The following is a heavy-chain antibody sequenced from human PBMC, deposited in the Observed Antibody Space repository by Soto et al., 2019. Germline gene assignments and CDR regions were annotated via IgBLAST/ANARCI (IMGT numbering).Heavy chain of an antibody. J-gene: IGHJ4*02. D-gene: IGHD3-3*01. CDR1: GFTSSSYG. CDR2: IWYDGSNK. CDR3: ARTDGVAGPVDY. V-gene: IGHV3-33*01. Sequence: GGSLRLSCAASGFTSSSYGMHWVRQAPGKGLEWVAVIWYDGSNKYYADSVKGRFTISRDNSKNTLYLQMNSLRAEDTAVYYCARTDGVAGPVDYWGQGTLVTVS.